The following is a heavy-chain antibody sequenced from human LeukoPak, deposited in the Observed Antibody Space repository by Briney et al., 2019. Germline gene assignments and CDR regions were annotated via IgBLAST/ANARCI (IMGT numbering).Heavy chain of an antibody. CDR2: INSDGQTT. J-gene: IGHJ4*02. CDR3: ARGAVAGANFDY. V-gene: IGHV3-74*01. Sequence: GGSLRLSCGASGFTFSKYWMHWVRQAPGKGLVWVSRINSDGQTTSYVDSVKGRFTISRDNAKKTLYLQMNSLRAEDTAVYYCARGAVAGANFDYWGLGTLVTVSS. D-gene: IGHD1-26*01. CDR1: GFTFSKYW.